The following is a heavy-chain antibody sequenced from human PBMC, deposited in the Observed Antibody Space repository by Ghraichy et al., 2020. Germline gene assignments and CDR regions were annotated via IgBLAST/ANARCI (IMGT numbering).Heavy chain of an antibody. V-gene: IGHV4-61*01. CDR1: GDSVNSETHY. CDR2: IYNTGRT. D-gene: IGHD3-10*01. Sequence: SQTLSLTCTVSGDSVNSETHYWSWIRQPTGKGLEWIAYIYNTGRTDSTPSLKSRVTVSIDPSSNQFSLKLNSVTAADTAVYYCARSVRGRAPDYWGQGTLVTVSS. J-gene: IGHJ4*02. CDR3: ARSVRGRAPDY.